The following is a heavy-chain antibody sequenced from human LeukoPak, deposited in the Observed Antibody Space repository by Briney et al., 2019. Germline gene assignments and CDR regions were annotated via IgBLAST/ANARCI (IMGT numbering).Heavy chain of an antibody. D-gene: IGHD3-3*01. CDR1: GFTFSSYA. CDR3: ARKIFGVVYYYYYMDV. V-gene: IGHV3-30-3*01. J-gene: IGHJ6*03. CDR2: ISYDGSNK. Sequence: GGSLRLSCAASGFTFSSYAMHWVRQAPGKGLEWVAVISYDGSNKYYADSVKGRFTISRDNSKNTLYLQMNSLRAEDTAVYYCARKIFGVVYYYYYMDVWGKGTTVTVSS.